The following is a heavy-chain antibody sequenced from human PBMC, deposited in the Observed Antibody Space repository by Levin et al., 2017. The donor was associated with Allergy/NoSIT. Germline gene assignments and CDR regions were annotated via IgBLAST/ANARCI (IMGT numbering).Heavy chain of an antibody. CDR1: GFTFSSYS. V-gene: IGHV3-21*01. CDR2: ISSSSSYI. J-gene: IGHJ5*02. CDR3: ARETQNYGDGEAGWFDP. D-gene: IGHD4-17*01. Sequence: GGSLRLSCAASGFTFSSYSMNWVRQAPGKGLEWVSSISSSSSYIYYADSVKGRFTISRDNAKNSLYLQMNSLRAEDTAVYYCARETQNYGDGEAGWFDPWGQGTLVTVSS.